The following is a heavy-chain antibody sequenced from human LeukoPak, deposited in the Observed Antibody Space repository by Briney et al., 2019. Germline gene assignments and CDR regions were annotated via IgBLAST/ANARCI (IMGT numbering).Heavy chain of an antibody. CDR1: GGSISSYY. Sequence: SGTLSLTCAVSGGSISSYYWSWIRQPPGKGLEWIGYIYYSGSTNYNPSLKSRVTISVDTSKNQFSLKLSSVTAADTAVYYCASSIAAARAFDYWGQGTLVTVSS. CDR2: IYYSGST. D-gene: IGHD6-13*01. J-gene: IGHJ4*02. V-gene: IGHV4-59*01. CDR3: ASSIAAARAFDY.